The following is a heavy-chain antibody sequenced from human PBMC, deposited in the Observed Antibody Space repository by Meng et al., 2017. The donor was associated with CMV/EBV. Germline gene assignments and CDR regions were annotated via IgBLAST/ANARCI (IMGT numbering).Heavy chain of an antibody. D-gene: IGHD5-18*01. V-gene: IGHV4-4*07. CDR2: IYTSGST. J-gene: IGHJ4*02. CDR3: ARHGDTAMVVGIDY. CDR1: GGSISSYY. Sequence: GRLHESGPGLVKPSEPLSLTWTVSGGSISSYYWSWIRPPAGKGLEWIGRIYTSGSTNYNPSLKSRVTMSVDTSENQFSLKLSSVTAADTAVYYCARHGDTAMVVGIDYWGQGTLVTVSS.